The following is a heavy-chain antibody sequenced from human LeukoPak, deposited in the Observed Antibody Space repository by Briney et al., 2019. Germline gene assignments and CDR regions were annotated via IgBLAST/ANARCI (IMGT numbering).Heavy chain of an antibody. Sequence: ASVKVSCKASGGTFSSYAISWVRQAPGQGLEWMGWINPNSGGTNYAQKFQGRVTMTRDTSISTAYMELSRLRSDDTAVYYCARDLDCSGGSCYDYWGQGTLVTVSS. V-gene: IGHV1-2*02. CDR2: INPNSGGT. CDR3: ARDLDCSGGSCYDY. J-gene: IGHJ4*02. D-gene: IGHD2-15*01. CDR1: GGTFSSYA.